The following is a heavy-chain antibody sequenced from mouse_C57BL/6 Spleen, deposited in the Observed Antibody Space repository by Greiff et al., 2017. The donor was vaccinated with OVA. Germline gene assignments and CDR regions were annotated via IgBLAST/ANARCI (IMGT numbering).Heavy chain of an antibody. CDR2: LLPGSGST. Sequence: QVQLQQSGAELMKPVASVQLSCKSSGFTFPGYWLELVLQSPCPFLYWIGELLPGSGSTNYYEQFKGKATFTADTSSNTAYMQLSSLTTEDSAIYYCAKRGYFDVWGTGTTVTVSS. J-gene: IGHJ1*03. CDR3: AKRGYFDV. V-gene: IGHV1-9*01. CDR1: GFTFPGYW.